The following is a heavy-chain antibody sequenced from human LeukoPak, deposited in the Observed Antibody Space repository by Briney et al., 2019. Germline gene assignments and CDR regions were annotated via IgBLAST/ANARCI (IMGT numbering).Heavy chain of an antibody. V-gene: IGHV3-7*03. CDR1: GFTFSSYA. D-gene: IGHD2-8*02. Sequence: PGGSLRLSCAASGFTFSSYAMSWVRQAPGKGLEWVANINQDGSESNYVDSVKGRFTISGDNAKSSLYLQMDSLKDEDTAVYHCVSRDCTADAYFASSFNCFDHWGQGSLVTVSS. J-gene: IGHJ4*02. CDR3: VSRDCTADAYFASSFNCFDH. CDR2: INQDGSES.